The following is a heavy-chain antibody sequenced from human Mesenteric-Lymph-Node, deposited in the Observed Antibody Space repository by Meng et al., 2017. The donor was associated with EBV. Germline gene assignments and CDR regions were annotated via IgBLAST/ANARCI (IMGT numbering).Heavy chain of an antibody. D-gene: IGHD6-25*01. CDR3: ARDHLRPHY. Sequence: EVHLVVSGGGLVKPGGYLRLSCAASGFTFSTSSMSWVRQSPGKGLEWVSSISPDSSYIYYADSLKGRFTISRDNAKNSLYLQMNSLRAEDTAVYYCARDHLRPHYWGQGTLVTVSS. V-gene: IGHV3-21*01. CDR1: GFTFSTSS. J-gene: IGHJ4*02. CDR2: ISPDSSYI.